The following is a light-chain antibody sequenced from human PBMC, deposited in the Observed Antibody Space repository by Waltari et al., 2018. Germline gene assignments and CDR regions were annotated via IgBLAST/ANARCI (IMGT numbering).Light chain of an antibody. J-gene: IGKJ4*01. Sequence: DIQMTQSPPYVSASVGDTVTITCRASRGISTWLAWYQQEPGEAPKLLIYGASSLQSGVPARFSGSGFGTDFTLTINSLQPEDFATYYCLQTNTIFSLAFGGGTKVET. CDR1: RGISTW. CDR3: LQTNTIFSLA. V-gene: IGKV1D-12*01. CDR2: GAS.